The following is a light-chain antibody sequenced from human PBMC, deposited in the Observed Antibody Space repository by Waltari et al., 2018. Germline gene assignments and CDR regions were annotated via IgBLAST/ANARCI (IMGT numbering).Light chain of an antibody. J-gene: IGKJ2*01. CDR1: QGVSTW. CDR3: QQYYSIPYT. CDR2: AAS. Sequence: DIQMTQSPSSVSASVGDRVTITCRASQGVSTWLAWYQQKPGKAPKLLIYAASNLQSGVPSRFSGSGSGTDFTLAISSLQAEDVAVYYCQQYYSIPYTFGPGTKLEIK. V-gene: IGKV1-12*01.